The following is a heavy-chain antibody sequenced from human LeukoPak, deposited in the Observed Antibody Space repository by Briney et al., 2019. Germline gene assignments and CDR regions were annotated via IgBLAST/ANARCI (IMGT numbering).Heavy chain of an antibody. V-gene: IGHV3-48*01. Sequence: PGGSLRLSCAASGFTFSSYSMNWVRQAPGKGLEWVSYISSSSSTIYYADSVKGRFTISRDNAKNSLYLQMNSLRAEDTAVYYCARDADEDVWSSYLYYYYMDVWGKGTTVTVSS. CDR3: ARDADEDVWSSYLYYYYMDV. D-gene: IGHD3-3*01. J-gene: IGHJ6*03. CDR2: ISSSSSTI. CDR1: GFTFSSYS.